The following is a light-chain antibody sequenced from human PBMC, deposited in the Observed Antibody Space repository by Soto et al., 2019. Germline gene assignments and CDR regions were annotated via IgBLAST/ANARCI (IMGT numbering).Light chain of an antibody. CDR1: SSDVGSYDH. J-gene: IGLJ1*01. CDR2: EVS. Sequence: QSALTQPASVSGSPGQSITISCSGTSSDVGSYDHVAWYQQFPGKTPKLMIYEVSNRPSGVSSRFSGSKSGNTASLTISGIQAQEEADYYCISYTGSSTSYVFGSRTKVTV. V-gene: IGLV2-14*01. CDR3: ISYTGSSTSYV.